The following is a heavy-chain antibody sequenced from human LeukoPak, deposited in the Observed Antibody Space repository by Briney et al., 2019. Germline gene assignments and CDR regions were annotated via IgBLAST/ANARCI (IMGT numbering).Heavy chain of an antibody. CDR3: AGEWN. J-gene: IGHJ4*02. V-gene: IGHV4-61*01. CDR1: GGSISSCSYY. CDR2: IYSSGST. Sequence: SETLSLTCTVSGGSISSCSYYWGWIRQPPGKGLEWIGYIYSSGSTIYNPSLKSRVTISIDTSKNQFSLKLISVTAEDTAVYYCAGEWNWGQGTLVTVSS.